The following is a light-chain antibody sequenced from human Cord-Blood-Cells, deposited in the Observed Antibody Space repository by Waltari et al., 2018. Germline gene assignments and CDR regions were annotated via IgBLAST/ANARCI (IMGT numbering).Light chain of an antibody. CDR1: SSDVGGYNY. Sequence: QSALTQPASVSGSPGPSITISCTGTSSDVGGYNYVSWYQPPPGKAPQLMIYDVSKRPSGVSNRFSGSKSGNTASLTISGLQAEDEADYYCSSYTSSSTWVFGGGTKLTVL. V-gene: IGLV2-14*01. J-gene: IGLJ3*02. CDR3: SSYTSSSTWV. CDR2: DVS.